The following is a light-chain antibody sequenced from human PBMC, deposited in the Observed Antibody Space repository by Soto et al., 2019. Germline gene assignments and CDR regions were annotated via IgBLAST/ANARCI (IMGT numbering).Light chain of an antibody. Sequence: VLPPPPTTRSFTPREQSSPSFRASQSVSSYLAWYQQKPGQAPRLLIYDASNRATGIPARFSGSGSGTDFTLTISSLEPEDFAVYYCQQRSNSITFGGGTKVDIK. CDR1: QSVSSY. CDR2: DAS. CDR3: QQRSNSIT. V-gene: IGKV3-11*01. J-gene: IGKJ4*01.